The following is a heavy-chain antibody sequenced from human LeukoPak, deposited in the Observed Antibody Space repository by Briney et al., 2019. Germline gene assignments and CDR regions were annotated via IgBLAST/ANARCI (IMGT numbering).Heavy chain of an antibody. CDR2: ISWNSGSI. Sequence: GRSLRLSCAASGFTFDDYAMHWVRQAPGKGLEWVSGISWNSGSIGYADSVKGRFTISRDNAKNSLYLQMNSLRAEDTALYYCAKVGSYTGYWGQGTLVTVSS. CDR3: AKVGSYTGY. V-gene: IGHV3-9*01. J-gene: IGHJ4*02. D-gene: IGHD2-2*02. CDR1: GFTFDDYA.